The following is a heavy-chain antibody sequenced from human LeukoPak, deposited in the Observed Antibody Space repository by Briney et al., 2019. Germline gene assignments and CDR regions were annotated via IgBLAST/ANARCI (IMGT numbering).Heavy chain of an antibody. V-gene: IGHV4-34*01. CDR2: INHSGST. D-gene: IGHD1-26*01. CDR3: ASPRYGGSYGS. CDR1: GGSFSGYY. J-gene: IGHJ4*02. Sequence: SETLSLTCAVYGGSFSGYYWSWIRQPPGKGLEWIGEINHSGSTNYNPSLKSRVTISVDTSKNQFSLKLSSVTAADTAVYYCASPRYGGSYGSWGQGTLVTVSS.